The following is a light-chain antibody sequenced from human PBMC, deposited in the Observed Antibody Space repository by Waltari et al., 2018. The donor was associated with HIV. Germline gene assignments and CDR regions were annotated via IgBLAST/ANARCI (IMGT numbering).Light chain of an antibody. CDR2: DAS. CDR1: QSVNSN. V-gene: IGKV3-15*01. Sequence: VMMTQSPATLSVSPGGRATLSCRAGQSVNSNLAWYQQRPGQAPRLLIYDASIRATGVPDRFSGGGSGTEFSLTNSSLQPEESALYYCQQYNHWPWTFGQGTKVEIK. J-gene: IGKJ1*01. CDR3: QQYNHWPWT.